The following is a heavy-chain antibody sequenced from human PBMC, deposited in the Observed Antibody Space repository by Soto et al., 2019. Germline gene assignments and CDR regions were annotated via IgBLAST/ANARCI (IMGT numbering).Heavy chain of an antibody. J-gene: IGHJ4*02. CDR3: ARAGQYYDASGYAN. D-gene: IGHD3-22*01. CDR1: GYSFATSG. Sequence: QVKLVQSGTEVKKPGASIKVSCKASGYSFATSGMSWVRQAPGQGLEWMGWISAYNGNTNYDQNLQDRVTMTTATSTSTAYLELRNLRSDDTAVYYCARAGQYYDASGYANWGQGTLVTVSS. V-gene: IGHV1-18*01. CDR2: ISAYNGNT.